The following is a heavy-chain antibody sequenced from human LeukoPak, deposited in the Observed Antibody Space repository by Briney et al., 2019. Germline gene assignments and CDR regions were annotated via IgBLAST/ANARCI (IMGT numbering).Heavy chain of an antibody. Sequence: SETLSLTCTVSGVSISSYYWIWIRQPPGKGLEWIGYIYYIGSTNYNPSLKSRVTISVDTSKNQFSLKLSSVTAADTAVYYCARDNYYDSGGYFGPWIDPWGQGTLVTVSS. J-gene: IGHJ5*02. CDR3: ARDNYYDSGGYFGPWIDP. CDR2: IYYIGST. V-gene: IGHV4-59*01. D-gene: IGHD3-22*01. CDR1: GVSISSYY.